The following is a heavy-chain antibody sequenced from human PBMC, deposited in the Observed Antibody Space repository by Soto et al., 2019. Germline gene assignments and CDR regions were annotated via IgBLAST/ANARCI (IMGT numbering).Heavy chain of an antibody. V-gene: IGHV4-59*01. Sequence: SETLSLTCTVSGSSISSYYWSWIRQPPGKGLEWIGYIYYSGSTNYNPSLKSRVTISVDTSKNQFSLKLSSVTAADTAVYYCARRYGASVDYWGQGTLVTVS. CDR2: IYYSGST. CDR3: ARRYGASVDY. D-gene: IGHD4-17*01. J-gene: IGHJ4*02. CDR1: GSSISSYY.